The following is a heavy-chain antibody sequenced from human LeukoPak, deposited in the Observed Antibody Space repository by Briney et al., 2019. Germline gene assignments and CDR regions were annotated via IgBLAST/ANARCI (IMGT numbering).Heavy chain of an antibody. CDR2: ISSSSSYI. Sequence: GGSLRLSCAASGFTFSSYSMNWVRQAPGKGLEWVSSISSSSSYIYYADSVKGRFTISRDNAKNSLYLQMNSLRAEDTAVYYCARGTPLDDVLTGYYRNYYYMDVWGKGTTVTVSS. CDR3: ARGTPLDDVLTGYYRNYYYMDV. V-gene: IGHV3-21*01. J-gene: IGHJ6*03. CDR1: GFTFSSYS. D-gene: IGHD3-9*01.